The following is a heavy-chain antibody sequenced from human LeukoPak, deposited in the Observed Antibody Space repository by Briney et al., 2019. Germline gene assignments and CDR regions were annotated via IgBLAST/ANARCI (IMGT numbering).Heavy chain of an antibody. CDR2: IWYGGSNK. D-gene: IGHD3-16*01. Sequence: PGGSLRLSCAASGFTFSSYGMHWVRQAPGKGLEWVAVIWYGGSNKYYADSVKGRFTISRDNSKNTLYLQMNSLRAEDTAVYYCAREAYSNLGDGGAWFDYWGQGTLVTVSS. CDR3: AREAYSNLGDGGAWFDY. V-gene: IGHV3-33*01. J-gene: IGHJ4*02. CDR1: GFTFSSYG.